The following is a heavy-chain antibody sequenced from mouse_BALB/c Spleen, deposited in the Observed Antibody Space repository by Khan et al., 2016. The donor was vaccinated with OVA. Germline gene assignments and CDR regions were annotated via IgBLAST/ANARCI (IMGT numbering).Heavy chain of an antibody. CDR3: ARENYYGSSRYAMDY. CDR1: GHTFTSYW. D-gene: IGHD1-1*01. Sequence: DLVKPGASVKLSCKAPGHTFTSYWINWIKQRPGQGLEWIGRIAPGSGSTYYNEMFKGKATLTVDTSSSTAYIQLSSLSPEDSAVYFCARENYYGSSRYAMDYWGQGASVTVSS. V-gene: IGHV1S41*01. J-gene: IGHJ4*01. CDR2: IAPGSGST.